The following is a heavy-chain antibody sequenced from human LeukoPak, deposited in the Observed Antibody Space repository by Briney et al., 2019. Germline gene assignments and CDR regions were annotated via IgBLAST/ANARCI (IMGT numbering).Heavy chain of an antibody. J-gene: IGHJ4*02. D-gene: IGHD5-18*01. V-gene: IGHV4-34*01. Sequence: PSETLSLTCAVYGGSFSGYYWSWIRQPPGKGLEWIGEINHSGSTNYNPSLKSRVTISVDTSKNQFSLKLSSVTAADTAVYYCARIKGGYRRNFDYWGQGTLVTVSS. CDR2: INHSGST. CDR3: ARIKGGYRRNFDY. CDR1: GGSFSGYY.